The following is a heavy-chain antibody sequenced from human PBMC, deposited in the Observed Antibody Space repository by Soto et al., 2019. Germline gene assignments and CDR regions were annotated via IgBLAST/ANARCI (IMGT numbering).Heavy chain of an antibody. D-gene: IGHD6-19*01. CDR1: GYTFTSYY. V-gene: IGHV1-46*01. CDR2: INPSGGST. J-gene: IGHJ1*01. Sequence: ASVKVSCKASGYTFTSYYMHWVRQAPGQGLEWMGIINPSGGSTSYAQKFQGRVTMTRDTSTSTVYMELSSLRSEDTAVYYCARAEHVAGTLNEYFQHWGQGTPVTVSS. CDR3: ARAEHVAGTLNEYFQH.